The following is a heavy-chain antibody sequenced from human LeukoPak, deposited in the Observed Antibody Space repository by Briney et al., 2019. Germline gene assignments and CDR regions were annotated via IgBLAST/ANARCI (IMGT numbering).Heavy chain of an antibody. Sequence: KPAETLSLTCAVYGVSYRGYYWSWIRQPPGKGLEWIGEMNHSGSTNYNPYLKSRVTISLDTSKNQLSLTLSSVTAAHTAVYYCARGGRIGRFTVVKNHCYFDYWGQGTLVTVSS. CDR2: MNHSGST. V-gene: IGHV4-34*01. D-gene: IGHD4-23*01. J-gene: IGHJ4*02. CDR3: ARGGRIGRFTVVKNHCYFDY. CDR1: GVSYRGYY.